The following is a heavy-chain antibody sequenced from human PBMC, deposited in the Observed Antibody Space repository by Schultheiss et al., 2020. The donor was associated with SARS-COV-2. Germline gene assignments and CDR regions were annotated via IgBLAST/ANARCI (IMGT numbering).Heavy chain of an antibody. J-gene: IGHJ4*02. Sequence: GGSLRLSCTVSRGSITSGNYFWSWIRQHPGKGLEWVSAISGSGGSTYYADSVKGRFTISRDNSKNTLSLQMNSLRAEDTAVYYCAGLGLHTVDYWGQGTQVTVSS. CDR2: ISGSGGST. V-gene: IGHV3-23*01. D-gene: IGHD6-19*01. CDR3: AGLGLHTVDY. CDR1: RGSITSGNYF.